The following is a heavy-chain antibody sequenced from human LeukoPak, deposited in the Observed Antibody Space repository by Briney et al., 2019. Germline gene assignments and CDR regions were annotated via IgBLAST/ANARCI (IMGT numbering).Heavy chain of an antibody. Sequence: PSETLSLTCNVSGVSITRYYCSWTRQPPAPGLEPLGYIYYRGSTNYNPSLNSQVTMSVDTSNNQFSLKLTSVTAADTAVYYCARFSGSVDAFDIWGRGTMVTVSS. CDR3: ARFSGSVDAFDI. D-gene: IGHD1-26*01. CDR2: IYYRGST. J-gene: IGHJ3*02. V-gene: IGHV4-59*08. CDR1: GVSITRYY.